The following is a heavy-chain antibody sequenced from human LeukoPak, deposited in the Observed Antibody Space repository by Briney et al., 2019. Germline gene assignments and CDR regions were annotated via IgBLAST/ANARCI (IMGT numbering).Heavy chain of an antibody. CDR1: GGTFSSYA. Sequence: VASVTVSCTASGGTFSSYAISWVRQAPGQGLEWMGRIIPILGIANYAQKFQGRVTITADKTTSTAYMGLSSVGSEDAAVYYCAREAYYGSGSYYNWFDRWGQGTLVTVSS. CDR3: AREAYYGSGSYYNWFDR. CDR2: IIPILGIA. V-gene: IGHV1-69*04. D-gene: IGHD3-10*01. J-gene: IGHJ5*02.